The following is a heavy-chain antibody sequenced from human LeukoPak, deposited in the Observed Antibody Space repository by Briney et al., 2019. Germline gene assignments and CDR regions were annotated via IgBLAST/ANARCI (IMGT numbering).Heavy chain of an antibody. Sequence: PSETLSLTCTVSGGSISSHYWSWIRQPPGKGLEWIGYIYYSGSTNYNPSLKSRVTISVDTSKNQFSLKLSPVTAADTAVYYCARYYGSGSYYYFDYWGQGTLVTVSS. CDR1: GGSISSHY. CDR3: ARYYGSGSYYYFDY. CDR2: IYYSGST. D-gene: IGHD3-10*01. V-gene: IGHV4-59*11. J-gene: IGHJ4*02.